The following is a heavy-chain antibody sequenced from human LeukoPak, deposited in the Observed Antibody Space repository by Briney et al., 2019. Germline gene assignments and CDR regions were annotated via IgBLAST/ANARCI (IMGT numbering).Heavy chain of an antibody. D-gene: IGHD6-13*01. V-gene: IGHV4-4*02. Sequence: SGTLSLTCAVSGGSISSSNWWSWIRQPPGKGLEWIGEINHSGSTNYNPSLKSRVTISVDTSKNQFSLKLSSVTAADTAVYYCARGYSSSWYVLTKNWFDPWGQGTLVTVSS. CDR2: INHSGST. CDR1: GGSISSSNW. J-gene: IGHJ5*02. CDR3: ARGYSSSWYVLTKNWFDP.